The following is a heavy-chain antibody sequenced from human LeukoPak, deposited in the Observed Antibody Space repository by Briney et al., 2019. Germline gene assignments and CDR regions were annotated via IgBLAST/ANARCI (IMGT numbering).Heavy chain of an antibody. Sequence: PSETLSLTCTVSGGSISSGDYYWSWIRQPPGKGLEWIGYIYYSGSTYYNPSLKSRVTISVDTSKNQFSLKLSSVTAADTAVYYCASGGGSGYMTWYFDLWGRGTLVTVSS. CDR2: IYYSGST. CDR1: GGSISSGDYY. CDR3: ASGGGSGYMTWYFDL. D-gene: IGHD3-22*01. V-gene: IGHV4-30-4*01. J-gene: IGHJ2*01.